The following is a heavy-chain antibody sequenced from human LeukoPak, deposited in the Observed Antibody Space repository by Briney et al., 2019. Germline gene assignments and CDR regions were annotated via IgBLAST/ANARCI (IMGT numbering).Heavy chain of an antibody. CDR1: GYTFTSYD. CDR2: MNPNSGNT. CDR3: AGGPRYYYGSGSYYILY. Sequence: ASVKVSCKASGYTFTSYDINWVRQATGQGLEWMGWMNPNSGNTGYAQKFQGRVTITRNTSISTAYMELSSLRSEDTAVYYCAGGPRYYYGSGSYYILYWGQGTLVTVSS. J-gene: IGHJ4*02. V-gene: IGHV1-8*03. D-gene: IGHD3-10*01.